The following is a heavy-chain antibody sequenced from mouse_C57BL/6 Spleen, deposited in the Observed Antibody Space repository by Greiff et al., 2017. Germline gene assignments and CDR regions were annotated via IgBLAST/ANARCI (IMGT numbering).Heavy chain of an antibody. D-gene: IGHD2-4*01. CDR1: GYTFTSYW. V-gene: IGHV1-52*01. Sequence: QVQLKQPGAELVRPGSSVKLSCKASGYTFTSYWLHWVKQRPIQGLEWIGNLAPSDSETHYNHKFKDKATLHVDKSASTAYMQLSSLTSEDSAVYYCARRGGEGADYVGFAYWGQGTLVTVSA. CDR2: LAPSDSET. J-gene: IGHJ3*01. CDR3: ARRGGEGADYVGFAY.